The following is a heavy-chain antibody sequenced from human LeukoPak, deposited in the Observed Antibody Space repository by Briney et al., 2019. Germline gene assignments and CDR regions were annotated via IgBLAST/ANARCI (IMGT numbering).Heavy chain of an antibody. CDR1: GESFSYNY. V-gene: IGHV4-34*01. CDR2: INHSGRV. CDR3: ARGLGPMSPSLDY. D-gene: IGHD3-22*01. Sequence: SETLSLTCAVSGESFSYNYWTWVRQPPGKGLEWIGDINHSGRVNYRPSLKSRVTISVDTSKSQFSLKLSAVTAAATAVYYCARGLGPMSPSLDYWGQGSLVTVSS. J-gene: IGHJ4*02.